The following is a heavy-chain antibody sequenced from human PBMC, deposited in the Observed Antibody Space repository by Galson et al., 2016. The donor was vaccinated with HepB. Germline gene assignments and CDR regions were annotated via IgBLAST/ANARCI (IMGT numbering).Heavy chain of an antibody. CDR2: MNPNSGNT. V-gene: IGHV1-8*01. D-gene: IGHD1-7*01. CDR3: TRGVTGTTLIDY. CDR1: GYTFSHYD. J-gene: IGHJ4*02. Sequence: FGYTFSHYDTVWVRQASGQGLEWMAWMNPNSGNTGYAPNFKGRLTLTRDTSISTAYMELSGLRSEDTAEYYCTRGVTGTTLIDYWGQGTLVTVS.